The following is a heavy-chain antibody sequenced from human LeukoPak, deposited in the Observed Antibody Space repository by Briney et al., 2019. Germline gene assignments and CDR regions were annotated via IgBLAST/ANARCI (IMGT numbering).Heavy chain of an antibody. CDR1: GYTFTSYG. D-gene: IGHD3-10*01. Sequence: GASVKVSCKASGYTFTSYGISWVRQAPGQGLEWMGWISAYNGNTNYAQKLQGRVTMTTDTSTSTAYMELRSLRSDDTAVYYCARDPGFGELLPHYFDYRGQGTLVTVSS. CDR3: ARDPGFGELLPHYFDY. V-gene: IGHV1-18*01. CDR2: ISAYNGNT. J-gene: IGHJ4*02.